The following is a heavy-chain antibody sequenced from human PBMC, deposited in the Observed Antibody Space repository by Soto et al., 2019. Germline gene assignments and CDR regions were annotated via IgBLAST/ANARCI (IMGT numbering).Heavy chain of an antibody. CDR2: ISGSGDTT. Sequence: GGSLRLSCAASGFTFSSYAMSWVRQAPGKGLQWVSGISGSGDTTDYADSVKGRFTISRDNSKNTLFLQMNSLSAEDTAVYYCAKSPLVVLVIQEFAFWGQGTLVTVSS. D-gene: IGHD3-9*01. CDR1: GFTFSSYA. CDR3: AKSPLVVLVIQEFAF. J-gene: IGHJ4*02. V-gene: IGHV3-23*01.